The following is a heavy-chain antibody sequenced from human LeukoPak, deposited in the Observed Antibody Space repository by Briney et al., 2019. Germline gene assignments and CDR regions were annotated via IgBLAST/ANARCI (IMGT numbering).Heavy chain of an antibody. CDR1: GYTFTGYY. V-gene: IGHV1-2*02. CDR2: INPNSGGT. Sequence: VASVKVSCKASGYTFTGYYMHWVRQAPGQGLECMGWINPNSGGTNYAQKLQGRVTMTRDTSISTAYMELSRLRSDDTAVYYCARDLGQWLVLWGFDYWGQGTLVTVSS. D-gene: IGHD6-19*01. J-gene: IGHJ4*02. CDR3: ARDLGQWLVLWGFDY.